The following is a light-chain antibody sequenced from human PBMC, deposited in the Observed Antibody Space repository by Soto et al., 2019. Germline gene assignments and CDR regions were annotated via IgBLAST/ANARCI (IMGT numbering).Light chain of an antibody. CDR2: NVY. J-gene: IGLJ1*01. CDR1: SSDVGAYNF. CDR3: SSYTNTMSYV. V-gene: IGLV2-14*03. Sequence: QSVLTQPASVSGSPGRSITISCTGTSSDVGAYNFVSWHQQHPGKAPKLMIYNVYDRPSGISYRFSGSKSGNTASLTISGLQGEDEADYYCSSYTNTMSYVFGTGTKVTV.